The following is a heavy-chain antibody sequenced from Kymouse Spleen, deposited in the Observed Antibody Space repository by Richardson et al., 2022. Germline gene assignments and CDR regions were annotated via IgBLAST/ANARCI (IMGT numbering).Heavy chain of an antibody. Sequence: QVQLVESGGGVVQPGRSLRLSCAASGFTFSSYGMHWVRQAPGKGLEWVAVISYDGSNKYYADSVKGRFTISRDNSKNTLYLQMNSLRAEDTAVYYCAKDGTIFGVVPFDYWGQGTLVTVSS. V-gene: IGHV3-30*18. CDR2: ISYDGSNK. D-gene: IGHD3-3*01. CDR1: GFTFSSYG. CDR3: AKDGTIFGVVPFDY. J-gene: IGHJ4*02.